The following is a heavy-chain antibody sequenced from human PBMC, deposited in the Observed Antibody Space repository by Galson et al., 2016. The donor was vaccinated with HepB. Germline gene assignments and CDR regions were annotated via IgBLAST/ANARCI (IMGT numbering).Heavy chain of an antibody. CDR1: AGSISSGGYY. CDR2: INHSGTT. J-gene: IGHJ3*02. Sequence: TLSLTCSVSAGSISSGGYYWSWIRQHPGKGLEWIGYINHSGTTYYNPSLSSRAAISVDTFKNQFSLEVSSVTAADTAVYYCARVSGNAFDIWGHGTMVPVSS. V-gene: IGHV4-31*03. CDR3: ARVSGNAFDI.